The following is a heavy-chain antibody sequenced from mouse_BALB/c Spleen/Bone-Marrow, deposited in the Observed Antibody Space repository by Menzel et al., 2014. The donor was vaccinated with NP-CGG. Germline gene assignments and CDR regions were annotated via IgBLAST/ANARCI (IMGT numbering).Heavy chain of an antibody. J-gene: IGHJ1*01. V-gene: IGHV1S81*02. CDR3: TRSYYGNYFDV. CDR2: INPSNGGT. Sequence: VQLQQSGAELVKPGASVKLSCKASGYTFTSSYMYWVKQRPGQGLEWIGEINPSNGGTNFNEKFKSKATLTVDKSSSTAYMQLSSLTSEDSAVYYCTRSYYGNYFDVWGAGTTVTVSS. D-gene: IGHD2-1*01. CDR1: GYTFTSSY.